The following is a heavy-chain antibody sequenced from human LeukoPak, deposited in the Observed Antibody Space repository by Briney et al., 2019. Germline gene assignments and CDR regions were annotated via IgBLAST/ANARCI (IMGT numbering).Heavy chain of an antibody. Sequence: GASVKVSCKASGYTFISYYMHWVRQAPGKGLEWVAVIWYDGSNKYYADSVKGRFTISRDNSKNTLYVQMSSLRAEDTAVYYCARSNNGGWGYCDYWGQGSLVTVSS. V-gene: IGHV3-33*01. J-gene: IGHJ4*02. CDR2: IWYDGSNK. D-gene: IGHD3-16*01. CDR1: GYTFISYY. CDR3: ARSNNGGWGYCDY.